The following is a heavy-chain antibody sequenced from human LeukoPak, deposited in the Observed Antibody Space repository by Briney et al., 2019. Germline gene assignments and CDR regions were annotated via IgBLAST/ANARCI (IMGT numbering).Heavy chain of an antibody. Sequence: GASVKVSCKASGGTFSSYAISWVRQAPGQGLEWMGGIIPIFGTANYAQKFQGRVTITTDESTSTAYMELSSLRSEYTAVYYCARTQTGDANWYFDLWGRGTLVTVSS. J-gene: IGHJ2*01. CDR2: IIPIFGTA. D-gene: IGHD7-27*01. CDR1: GGTFSSYA. CDR3: ARTQTGDANWYFDL. V-gene: IGHV1-69*05.